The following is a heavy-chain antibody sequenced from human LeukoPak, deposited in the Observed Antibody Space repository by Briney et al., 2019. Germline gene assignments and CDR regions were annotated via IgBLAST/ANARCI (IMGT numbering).Heavy chain of an antibody. CDR2: ISAYNDNT. J-gene: IGHJ4*02. CDR3: ARMYDFWSGSSPFFDY. D-gene: IGHD3-3*01. V-gene: IGHV1-18*01. CDR1: GYTFTSYG. Sequence: ASVKVSCKASGYTFTSYGISWVRQAPGQGLEWMGWISAYNDNTNYAQKLQGRVTMTTDTSTSTAYMELRSLRSDDTAVYYCARMYDFWSGSSPFFDYWGQGTLVTVSS.